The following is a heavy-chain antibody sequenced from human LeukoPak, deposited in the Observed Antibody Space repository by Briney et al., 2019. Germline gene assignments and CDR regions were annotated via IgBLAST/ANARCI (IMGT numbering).Heavy chain of an antibody. CDR1: GGSISSYY. CDR2: IYTSGST. CDR3: ARGGYYYDSSGSEPFDY. D-gene: IGHD3-22*01. V-gene: IGHV4-4*07. J-gene: IGHJ4*02. Sequence: SETLSLTCTVSGGSISSYYWSWIRQPAGKGLEWIGRIYTSGSTNYNPSLKSRVTMSVDTSKNQFSLKLSSVTAADTAVYYCARGGYYYDSSGSEPFDYWGQGTLVTVSS.